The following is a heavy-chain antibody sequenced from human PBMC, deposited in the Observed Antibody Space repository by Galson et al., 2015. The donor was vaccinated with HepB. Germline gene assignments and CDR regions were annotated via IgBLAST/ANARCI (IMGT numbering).Heavy chain of an antibody. J-gene: IGHJ4*02. CDR3: ARGRSSGWSFDY. D-gene: IGHD6-19*01. CDR2: ISGYSGHT. V-gene: IGHV1-18*01. CDR1: GYTFTKFG. Sequence: SVKVSCKASGYTFTKFGISWVRQAPGQGLEWMAWISGYSGHTNYPQKFQGRVTVTADTSTTTVYMVLRSLRSDDTAVYYCARGRSSGWSFDYWGQETLVTVSS.